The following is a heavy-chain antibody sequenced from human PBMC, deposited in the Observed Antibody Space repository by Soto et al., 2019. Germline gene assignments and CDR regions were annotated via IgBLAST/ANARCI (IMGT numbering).Heavy chain of an antibody. Sequence: PGGSLRLSCAASGFTFSSYAMHWVRQAPGKGLEWVAVISYDGSNKYYADSVKGRFTTSRDNSKNTLYLQMNSLRAEDTAVYYCAREDLSSSSSPVFDYWGQGTLVTVSS. CDR3: AREDLSSSSSPVFDY. CDR1: GFTFSSYA. V-gene: IGHV3-30-3*01. CDR2: ISYDGSNK. D-gene: IGHD6-13*01. J-gene: IGHJ4*02.